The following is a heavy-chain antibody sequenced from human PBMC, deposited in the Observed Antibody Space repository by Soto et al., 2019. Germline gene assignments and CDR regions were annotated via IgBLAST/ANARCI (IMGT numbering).Heavy chain of an antibody. CDR2: INAGYGNR. V-gene: IGHV1-3*01. CDR3: ARDTGDGTFDF. CDR1: GYTFSSYA. J-gene: IGHJ4*02. Sequence: ASVKVSCKASGYTFSSYAMHWVRQAPGQRLEWMGWINAGYGNRKSSQKFQDRVTISRDTSASTAYMDLTSLSSEGTAVYYCARDTGDGTFDFWGQGTLVTVS. D-gene: IGHD7-27*01.